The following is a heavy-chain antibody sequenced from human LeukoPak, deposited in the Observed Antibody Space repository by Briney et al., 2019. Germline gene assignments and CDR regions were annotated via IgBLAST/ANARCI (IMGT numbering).Heavy chain of an antibody. Sequence: GESLKISCEGSGYSFTTYWIGWVRQMPGKGLEWMGIIYPGDSDTRYSPSFQGQVTISADKSTNIVYLQWSSLKASDTVMYYCARHQREYSSSWVPLDYWGQGTQVTVSS. CDR1: GYSFTTYW. J-gene: IGHJ4*02. D-gene: IGHD6-6*01. CDR2: IYPGDSDT. V-gene: IGHV5-51*01. CDR3: ARHQREYSSSWVPLDY.